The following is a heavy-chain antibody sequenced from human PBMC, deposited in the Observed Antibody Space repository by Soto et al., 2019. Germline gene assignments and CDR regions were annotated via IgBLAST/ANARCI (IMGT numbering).Heavy chain of an antibody. D-gene: IGHD3-10*01. CDR1: GFTFSSYA. Sequence: TGGSLRLSCAASGFTFSSYAMSWVRQAPGKGLEWVSAISGSGGSTYYADSVKGRFTISRDNSKNTLYLQMNSLRAEDTAVYYCAKSYYYGSGSYLSAEYFQHWGQGTLVTVSS. CDR2: ISGSGGST. J-gene: IGHJ1*01. CDR3: AKSYYYGSGSYLSAEYFQH. V-gene: IGHV3-23*01.